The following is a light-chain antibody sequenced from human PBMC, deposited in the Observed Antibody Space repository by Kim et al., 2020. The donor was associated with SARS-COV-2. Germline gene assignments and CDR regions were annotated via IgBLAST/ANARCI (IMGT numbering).Light chain of an antibody. CDR3: QQYNGFSPET. CDR1: QTISGW. J-gene: IGKJ1*01. Sequence: DIQMTQSPSTLSASVGDRVTITCRASQTISGWLAWYQQKPGKAPKLLIYKASSLESGVPSRFSGSGSGTEFTLTISSLQPDDFATYYCQQYNGFSPETFGQGTKVEIK. CDR2: KAS. V-gene: IGKV1-5*03.